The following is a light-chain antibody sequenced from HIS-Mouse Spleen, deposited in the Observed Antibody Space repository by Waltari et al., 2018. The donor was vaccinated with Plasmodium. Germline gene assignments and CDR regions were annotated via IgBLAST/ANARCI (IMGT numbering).Light chain of an antibody. CDR1: SSDVGGYNY. V-gene: IGLV2-14*01. CDR2: EVS. CDR3: SSYTSSSTHWV. Sequence: QSALTQPASGSGSPGQSITIPCPGTSSDVGGYNYVSWYQQHPGKAPKRMIYEVSNRPAGGPNRCSGSKAGNTASLTSSGLQAEDEADYYCSSYTSSSTHWVFGGGTKLTVL. J-gene: IGLJ3*02.